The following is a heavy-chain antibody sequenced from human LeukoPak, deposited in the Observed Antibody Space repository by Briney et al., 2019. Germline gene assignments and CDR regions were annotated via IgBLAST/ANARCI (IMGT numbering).Heavy chain of an antibody. D-gene: IGHD2-2*01. CDR3: AQGASFIDY. CDR2: ISSSGSTI. CDR1: GFTFSSYE. Sequence: GGSLRLSCAASGFTFSSYEMNWVRQAPGKGLEWVSYISSSGSTIYYADSLKGRFTISRDNAKNSLYLQMNSLRAEDTAVYYCAQGASFIDYWGQGTLVTVSS. V-gene: IGHV3-48*03. J-gene: IGHJ4*02.